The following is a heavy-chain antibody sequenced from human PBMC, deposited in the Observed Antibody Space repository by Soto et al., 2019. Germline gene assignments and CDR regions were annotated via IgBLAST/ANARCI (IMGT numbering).Heavy chain of an antibody. CDR3: SREGWAYHFHY. J-gene: IGHJ4*02. V-gene: IGHV4-59*01. CDR2: IYYTGST. Sequence: QVQLQESGPGLVKSSETLSLTCTVSGGSISSFYWSWIRQPPGKGLEWIGYIYYTGSTNYNPSLESRVTLSVDTSENQFSLTLSSVTASYTTLYYCSREGWAYHFHYWGQGTLVTVSS. CDR1: GGSISSFY. D-gene: IGHD2-2*01.